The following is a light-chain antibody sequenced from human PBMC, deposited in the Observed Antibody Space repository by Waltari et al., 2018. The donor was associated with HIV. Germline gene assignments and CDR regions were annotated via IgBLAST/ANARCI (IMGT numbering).Light chain of an antibody. V-gene: IGLV1-44*01. CDR2: CNN. J-gene: IGLJ2*01. Sequence: QSVLTQPPSASGTPGQRVTISCSGSSSHIGSNTVNWYQHLPGTAPRLLIYCNNQRPAGVPDRVAGSKSGTSASLAISGRQSEDEADYYCAAWDDSLSGLVVFGGGTKLTVL. CDR1: SSHIGSNT. CDR3: AAWDDSLSGLVV.